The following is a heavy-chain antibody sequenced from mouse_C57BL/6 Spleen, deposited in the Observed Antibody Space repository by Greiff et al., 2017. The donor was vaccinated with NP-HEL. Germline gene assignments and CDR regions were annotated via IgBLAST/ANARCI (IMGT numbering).Heavy chain of an antibody. CDR3: VREPPYSGSSPYFDY. J-gene: IGHJ2*01. CDR1: GFTFNTYA. V-gene: IGHV10-3*01. Sequence: DVMLVESGGGLVQPKGSLKLSCAASGFTFNTYAMHWVRQAPGKGLEWVARIRRKSSNYATYYADSVKDRFTISRDYSQSMLYLQMNNLKTEDTAMYYCVREPPYSGSSPYFDYWGQGTTLTVSS. CDR2: IRRKSSNYAT. D-gene: IGHD1-1*01.